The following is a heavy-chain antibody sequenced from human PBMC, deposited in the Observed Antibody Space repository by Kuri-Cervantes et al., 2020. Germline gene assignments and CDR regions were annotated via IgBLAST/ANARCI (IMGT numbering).Heavy chain of an antibody. D-gene: IGHD1-26*01. CDR2: ISSSSSTI. J-gene: IGHJ3*02. CDR3: EAVGDIVGATPRRTGDAFDI. Sequence: GESLKISCAASGFTFSSYSMNWVRQAPGKGLEWVSYISSSSSTIYYADSVKGRFTISRDNAKNSLYLQMNGLRDEDTAVYYCEAVGDIVGATPRRTGDAFDIWGQGTMVTVSS. CDR1: GFTFSSYS. V-gene: IGHV3-48*02.